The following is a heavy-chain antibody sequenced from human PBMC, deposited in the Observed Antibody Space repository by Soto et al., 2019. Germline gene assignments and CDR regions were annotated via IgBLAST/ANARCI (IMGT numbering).Heavy chain of an antibody. D-gene: IGHD5-12*01. CDR3: AREDIVASNYYYGMDV. CDR2: INPSGGST. Sequence: EASVKVSCKASGYTFTSYYMHWVRQAPGQGLEWMGIINPSGGSTSYAQKFQGRVTMTRDTSTSTVYMELSSLRSEDTAVYYCAREDIVASNYYYGMDVWGQGTTVTVSS. J-gene: IGHJ6*02. V-gene: IGHV1-46*01. CDR1: GYTFTSYY.